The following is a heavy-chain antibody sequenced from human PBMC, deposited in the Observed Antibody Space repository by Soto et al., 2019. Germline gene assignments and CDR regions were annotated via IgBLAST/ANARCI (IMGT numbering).Heavy chain of an antibody. CDR3: ARTYYAILTGYSPNPFDY. V-gene: IGHV1-3*01. D-gene: IGHD3-9*01. J-gene: IGHJ4*02. CDR2: INAGYGNT. Sequence: QVQLVQSGAEVKKPGASVKVSCKASGYTFTNYAIHWVRQAPRQRLEWMGWINAGYGNTKYSQKFQGRVTITRDTSASTAYMELNSLRSEDTAVYYCARTYYAILTGYSPNPFDYWGQGTLVTVSS. CDR1: GYTFTNYA.